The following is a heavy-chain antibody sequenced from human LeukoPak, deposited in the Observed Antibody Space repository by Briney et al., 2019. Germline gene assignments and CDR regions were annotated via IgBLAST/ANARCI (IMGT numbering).Heavy chain of an antibody. Sequence: GGSLRLSCAASRFTFSSYNMNSLRQAPGEGLEWVSYISSSSSTMYYADSVKGRFTISRDNAKNSLYLRMNRLRDEDTAVYYCARTDGMDVWGQGTTVSVSS. CDR3: ARTDGMDV. CDR1: RFTFSSYN. CDR2: ISSSSSTM. J-gene: IGHJ6*02. V-gene: IGHV3-48*02.